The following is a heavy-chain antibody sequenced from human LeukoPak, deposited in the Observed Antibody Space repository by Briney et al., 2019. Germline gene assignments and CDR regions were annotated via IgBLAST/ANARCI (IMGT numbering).Heavy chain of an antibody. V-gene: IGHV3-30*18. Sequence: GGSLRLSCAASGFTFSSYGMHWVRQAPGKGVEWVAVISYEGSNKYYADSEKGRFNIYRDNAKNTLYLQMNSLRAEDTAVYYCAKRLLGIAAAGPKDAFDIWGQGTMVTVSS. CDR3: AKRLLGIAAAGPKDAFDI. CDR1: GFTFSSYG. J-gene: IGHJ3*02. D-gene: IGHD6-13*01. CDR2: ISYEGSNK.